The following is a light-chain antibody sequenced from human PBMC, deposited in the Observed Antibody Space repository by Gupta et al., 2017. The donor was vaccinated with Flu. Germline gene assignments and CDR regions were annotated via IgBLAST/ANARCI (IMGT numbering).Light chain of an antibody. CDR3: QQYGSCPIT. CDR2: GAS. Sequence: VFTQSPDTLSLSPGERSTLSCRASQSVAGNFLAWYQQYPGQPPRVLFFGASGRACGTPATFSVSGSGTDFSLTFRRREPEDSAMYYCQQYGSCPITFGQGTRLEIK. V-gene: IGKV3-20*01. J-gene: IGKJ5*01. CDR1: QSVAGNF.